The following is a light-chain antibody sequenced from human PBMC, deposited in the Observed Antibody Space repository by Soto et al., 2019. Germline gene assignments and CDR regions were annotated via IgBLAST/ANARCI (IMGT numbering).Light chain of an antibody. CDR3: SSYTSSSTYV. Sequence: QSVLTQPASVSGSPGQAITISCTGTSSDVAGYDYVSWYQQHPGKVPKLMISEVSNRPSGVSNRFSGSKSGNTASLTISGLQAEDEADYYCSSYTSSSTYVFGTGTKLTVL. J-gene: IGLJ1*01. CDR2: EVS. V-gene: IGLV2-14*01. CDR1: SSDVAGYDY.